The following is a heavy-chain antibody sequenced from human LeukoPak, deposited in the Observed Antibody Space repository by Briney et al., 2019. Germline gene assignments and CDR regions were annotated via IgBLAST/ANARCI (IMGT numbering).Heavy chain of an antibody. CDR2: IYSGGST. J-gene: IGHJ4*02. V-gene: IGHV3-53*05. Sequence: GSLRPSCAASGFTVSSNYMSWVRQAPGKGLEWVSVIYSGGSTYYADSVKGRFTISRDNSKNTLYLQMNSLRAEDTTVYYCAKTLYCTGTSCSGYFDYWGRGTLVSVSS. D-gene: IGHD2-2*01. CDR1: GFTVSSNY. CDR3: AKTLYCTGTSCSGYFDY.